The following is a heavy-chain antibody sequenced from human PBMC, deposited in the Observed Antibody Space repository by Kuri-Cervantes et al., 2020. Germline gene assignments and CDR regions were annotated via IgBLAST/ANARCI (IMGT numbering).Heavy chain of an antibody. D-gene: IGHD6-19*01. CDR3: AKERDNSGWYKTFHFDS. Sequence: ASVKVSCKASGYTFTSYAMHWVRQAPGQRLEWMGWINAGNGNTKYSQKFQGRITITRDTSASTVYMDLTSLRSEDTAFYYCAKERDNSGWYKTFHFDSWGQGTLVTVSS. CDR2: INAGNGNT. CDR1: GYTFTSYA. J-gene: IGHJ4*02. V-gene: IGHV1-3*01.